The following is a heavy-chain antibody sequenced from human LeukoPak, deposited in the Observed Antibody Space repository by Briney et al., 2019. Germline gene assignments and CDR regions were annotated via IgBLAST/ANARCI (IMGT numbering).Heavy chain of an antibody. D-gene: IGHD6-13*01. CDR2: MSSRGSII. J-gene: IGHJ5*02. V-gene: IGHV3-48*03. CDR3: ARGTAGGMYNWFDP. CDR1: GFTFSSYE. Sequence: GGSLRLSCAASGFTFSSYEMNWVRQAPGKGLEWVSYMSSRGSIIFYADSVKGRFTISRDNAKNSLYLQMDSLRVEDTAVYYCARGTAGGMYNWFDPWGQGTLVTVSS.